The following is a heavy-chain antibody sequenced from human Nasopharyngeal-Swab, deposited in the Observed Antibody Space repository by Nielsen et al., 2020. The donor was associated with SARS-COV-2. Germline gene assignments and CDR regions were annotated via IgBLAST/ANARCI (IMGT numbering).Heavy chain of an antibody. CDR1: GSSFTSYW. CDR3: ASLPNPYQGWFDP. D-gene: IGHD2-2*01. CDR2: IYPGDSDT. V-gene: IGHV5-51*01. J-gene: IGHJ5*02. Sequence: GGSLRLSCKGSGSSFTSYWIGWVRQMPGKGLEWMGIIYPGDSDTRYSPSFQGQVTISADKSISTAYLQWSSLKASDTAMYYCASLPNPYQGWFDPWGQGTLVTVPQ.